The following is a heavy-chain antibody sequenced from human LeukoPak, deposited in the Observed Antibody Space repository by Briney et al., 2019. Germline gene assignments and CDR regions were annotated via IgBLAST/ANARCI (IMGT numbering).Heavy chain of an antibody. CDR1: GFTFSSYA. CDR3: ARGRGSGNIRFDY. V-gene: IGHV3-48*03. CDR2: ISSSGSTI. D-gene: IGHD3-10*01. J-gene: IGHJ4*02. Sequence: GGSLRLSCAASGFTFSSYAMSWVRQAPGKGLEWVSYISSSGSTIYYADSVKGRFTISRDNAKNSLYLQMNSLRAEDTAVYYCARGRGSGNIRFDYWGQGTLVTVSS.